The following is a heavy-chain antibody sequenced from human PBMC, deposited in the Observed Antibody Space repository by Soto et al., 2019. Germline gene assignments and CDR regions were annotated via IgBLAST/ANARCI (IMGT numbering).Heavy chain of an antibody. D-gene: IGHD3-3*01. J-gene: IGHJ6*02. CDR1: GGSVSSGSYY. CDR3: ARDLGTYYDFWSGYYDYYYYYGMDV. Sequence: QVQLQESGPGLVKPSETLSLTCTVSGGSVSSGSYYWSWIRQPPGKGLEWIGYIYYSGSTNYNPSLKSRVTISVDTSKNQFSLKLSSVTAADTAVYYCARDLGTYYDFWSGYYDYYYYYGMDVWGQGTTVTVSS. CDR2: IYYSGST. V-gene: IGHV4-61*01.